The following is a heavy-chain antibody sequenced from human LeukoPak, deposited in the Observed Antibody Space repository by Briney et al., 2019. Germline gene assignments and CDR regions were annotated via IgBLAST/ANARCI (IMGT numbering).Heavy chain of an antibody. Sequence: SETLSLTCNVSGYSISSGYYWGWIRQPPGKGLEWIGGISHSGTTYYNPSLKSRVTISVDTSKNQFSLRLSSVTAADTAVYYCARGRGEGRGISMVRGVRAPSYNWFDPWGHGTLVTVSS. CDR1: GYSISSGYY. CDR3: ARGRGEGRGISMVRGVRAPSYNWFDP. V-gene: IGHV4-38-2*02. CDR2: ISHSGTT. J-gene: IGHJ5*02. D-gene: IGHD3-10*01.